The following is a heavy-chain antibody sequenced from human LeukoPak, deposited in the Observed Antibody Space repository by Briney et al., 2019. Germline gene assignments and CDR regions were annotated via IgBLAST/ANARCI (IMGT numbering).Heavy chain of an antibody. V-gene: IGHV4-59*01. CDR1: GDSSSRFY. CDR2: IYNSGST. J-gene: IGHJ4*02. CDR3: ARVRGLGLFDY. Sequence: SETLSLTCTVSGDSSSRFYWSWIRQPPGKGLEWIGNIYNSGSTNNSPSLKSRVTTSVDTSKNQFSLNLRSVTTADTAVYYCARVRGLGLFDYWGQGILVTVSS. D-gene: IGHD3-10*01.